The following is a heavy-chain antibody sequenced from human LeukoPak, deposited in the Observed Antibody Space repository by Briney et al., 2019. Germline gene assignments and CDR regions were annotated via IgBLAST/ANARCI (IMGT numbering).Heavy chain of an antibody. CDR3: ASHQGGSGSYSPLYGMDV. CDR2: ISQRGGST. D-gene: IGHD3-10*01. CDR1: GFTFSSYA. J-gene: IGHJ6*04. Sequence: GGSLRLSCAASGFTFSSYAMSWVRQGPGKGLEWVSTISQRGGSTYYADSVKGRFTISRDNSKNALYLQMNSLRAEDTAVYYCASHQGGSGSYSPLYGMDVWGKGTTVTVSS. V-gene: IGHV3-23*01.